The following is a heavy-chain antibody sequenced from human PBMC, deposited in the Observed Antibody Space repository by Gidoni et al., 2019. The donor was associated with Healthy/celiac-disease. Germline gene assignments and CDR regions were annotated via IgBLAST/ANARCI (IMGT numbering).Heavy chain of an antibody. V-gene: IGHV3-23*01. CDR3: AKDRLYDSSGYYYARDKDAFDI. CDR2: ISGSGGST. Sequence: EVQLLESGGGLVQLGGSLRLARAAAAFTFSTHAMSWVRQAPGKGLEWVSAISGSGGSTYYADSVKGRFTISRDNSKNTLYLQMNSLRAEDTAVYYCAKDRLYDSSGYYYARDKDAFDIWGQGTMVTVSS. D-gene: IGHD3-22*01. CDR1: AFTFSTHA. J-gene: IGHJ3*02.